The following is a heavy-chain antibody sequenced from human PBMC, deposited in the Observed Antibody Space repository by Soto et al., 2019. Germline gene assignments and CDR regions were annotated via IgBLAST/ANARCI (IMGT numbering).Heavy chain of an antibody. CDR2: IRSKANSYAT. CDR1: GFTFSGSA. CDR3: TRRVERPTVLEYYYYYGMDV. D-gene: IGHD4-4*01. Sequence: GGSLRLSCAASGFTFSGSAMHWVRQASGKGLEWVGRIRSKANSYATAYAASVKGRFTISRDDSKNTAYLQMNSLKTEDTAVYYCTRRVERPTVLEYYYYYGMDVWGQGTTVTVSS. V-gene: IGHV3-73*01. J-gene: IGHJ6*02.